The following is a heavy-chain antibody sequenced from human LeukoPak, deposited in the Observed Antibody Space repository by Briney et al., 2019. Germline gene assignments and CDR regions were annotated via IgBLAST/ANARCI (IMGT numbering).Heavy chain of an antibody. D-gene: IGHD1-1*01. J-gene: IGHJ4*02. Sequence: PGGSLRLSCAASGFTFSTYEMNWVRQAPGKGLEWVSYISSSGSTIHYADSVKGRFTISRDNAKNSLYLQMNSLRAEDTAVYYCARDDRGLERRDFDYWGQGTLVTVSS. V-gene: IGHV3-48*03. CDR2: ISSSGSTI. CDR1: GFTFSTYE. CDR3: ARDDRGLERRDFDY.